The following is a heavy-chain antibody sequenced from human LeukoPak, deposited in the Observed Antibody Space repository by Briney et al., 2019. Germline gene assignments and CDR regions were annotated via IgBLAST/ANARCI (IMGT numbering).Heavy chain of an antibody. CDR1: GGSMRSYY. CDR2: IYSSGST. V-gene: IGHV4-4*07. J-gene: IGHJ5*02. Sequence: SETLSLTCTVSGGSMRSYYWSWIRQPAGKGLEWIGRIYSSGSTNHSPSLKSRVTMSVDTSKNQFSLKLSSVTAADTAVYSCARGSVRGEFDPWGQGTLVTVSS. CDR3: ARGSVRGEFDP. D-gene: IGHD3-10*01.